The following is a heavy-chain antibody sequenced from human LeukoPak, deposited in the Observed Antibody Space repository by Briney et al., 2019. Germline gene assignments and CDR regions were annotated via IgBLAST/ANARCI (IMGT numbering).Heavy chain of an antibody. V-gene: IGHV4-34*01. Sequence: SETLSLTCAVYGGSFSGYYWSWIRQPPGKGLEWIGEINHSGSTNYNPSLESRVTISVDTSKNQFSLKLSSVTAADTAMYFCASQGGLRNDFWGQGILVTVSS. CDR3: ASQGGLRNDF. J-gene: IGHJ4*02. CDR2: INHSGST. CDR1: GGSFSGYY. D-gene: IGHD2-15*01.